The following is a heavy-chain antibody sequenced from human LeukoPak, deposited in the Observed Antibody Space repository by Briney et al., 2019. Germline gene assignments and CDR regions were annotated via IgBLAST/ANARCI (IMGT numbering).Heavy chain of an antibody. J-gene: IGHJ4*02. CDR1: GFTFDDYA. Sequence: PGGSLRLSCAASGFTFDDYAMHWVRQAPGKGLEWVSLISGDGGSTYYADSVKGRFTISRDNSKSSLYLQMNSLRTEDTALYYCAKSGLAYCGGDCSAFDYWGQGTLVTVSS. CDR3: AKSGLAYCGGDCSAFDY. V-gene: IGHV3-43*02. D-gene: IGHD2-21*02. CDR2: ISGDGGST.